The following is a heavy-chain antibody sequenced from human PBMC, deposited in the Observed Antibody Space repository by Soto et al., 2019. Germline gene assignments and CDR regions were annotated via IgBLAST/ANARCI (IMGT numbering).Heavy chain of an antibody. CDR1: GGTFSSYA. J-gene: IGHJ6*02. V-gene: IGHV1-69*13. D-gene: IGHD3-16*01. Sequence: ASVKVSCTASGGTFSSYAISLVRQAPGQGLEWMGGIIPIFGTANYAQKFQGRVTITADESTSTAYMELSSLRSEDTAVYYCARVGVTYYYGMDVWGQGTTVTVSS. CDR2: IIPIFGTA. CDR3: ARVGVTYYYGMDV.